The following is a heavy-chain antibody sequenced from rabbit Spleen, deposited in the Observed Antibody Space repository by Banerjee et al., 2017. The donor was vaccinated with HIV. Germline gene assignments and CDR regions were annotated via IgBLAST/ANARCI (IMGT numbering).Heavy chain of an antibody. CDR1: GFSFSSSYW. CDR2: IYGGSSGSS. V-gene: IGHV1S45*01. D-gene: IGHD2-1*01. J-gene: IGHJ4*01. CDR3: ARGVYDDYDTYYFDL. Sequence: EESGGDLVKPEGSLTLTCTASGFSFSSSYWICWVRQAPGKGLEWIACIYGGSSGSSYYASWATGRFTISRTSSTTVTLQMTSLTAADTATYFCARGVYDDYDTYYFDLWGQGTLVTVS.